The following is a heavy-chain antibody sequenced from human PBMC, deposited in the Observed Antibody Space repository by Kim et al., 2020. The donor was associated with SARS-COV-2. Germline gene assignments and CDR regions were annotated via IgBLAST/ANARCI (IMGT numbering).Heavy chain of an antibody. J-gene: IGHJ4*02. CDR2: ISSSGRTI. CDR3: ASGEGYYFPPGTFDY. CDR1: GFTFSDYY. Sequence: GGSLRLSCAASGFTFSDYYMSWIRQAPGMGLEWVSYISSSGRTIYYADSVKGRFTIYRDNAKNSLYLQMNSLRAEDTAVYYCASGEGYYFPPGTFDYWGQGTLVTVSS. V-gene: IGHV3-11*01. D-gene: IGHD1-26*01.